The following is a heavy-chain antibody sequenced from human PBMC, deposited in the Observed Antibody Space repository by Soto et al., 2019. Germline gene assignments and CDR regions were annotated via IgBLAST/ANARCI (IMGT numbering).Heavy chain of an antibody. V-gene: IGHV3-23*01. CDR1: GFPFSSYA. Sequence: GGSLRLSCVASGFPFSSYAMSWVRQTPGKGLEWVSGISGSGGRTYYADSVKGRFTISRDNSNNTLPLQMHILRVEDTAVYFCAKGGYYSLFDIWGQGTMVTVSS. D-gene: IGHD3-16*01. J-gene: IGHJ3*02. CDR2: ISGSGGRT. CDR3: AKGGYYSLFDI.